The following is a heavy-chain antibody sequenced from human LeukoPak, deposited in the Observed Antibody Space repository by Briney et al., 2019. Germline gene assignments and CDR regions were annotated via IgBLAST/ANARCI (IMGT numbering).Heavy chain of an antibody. D-gene: IGHD2-21*02. CDR3: ARVGATGATADN. Sequence: GASVKVSCKASGYIFTTYFVHWLRQAPGQGPEWMGIINPRGGSTDYAQKFQDRITMTSDTSTSTVYMELKSLKSEDTAVYFCARVGATGATADNWGQGTLVTVSS. V-gene: IGHV1-46*01. CDR2: INPRGGST. J-gene: IGHJ4*02. CDR1: GYIFTTYF.